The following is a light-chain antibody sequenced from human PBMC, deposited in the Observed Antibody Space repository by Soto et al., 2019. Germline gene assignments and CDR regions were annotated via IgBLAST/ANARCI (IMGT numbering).Light chain of an antibody. J-gene: IGLJ1*01. CDR2: QDS. Sequence: SYELTQPPSVSVSPGQTASITCSGDKLGDKYACWYQQKQGQSPVLVIYQDSKRPSGIPERFSGSNSGNTATLTISGTQAMDDADYYCQAWDSSTEVFGTGTKLTVL. V-gene: IGLV3-1*01. CDR3: QAWDSSTEV. CDR1: KLGDKY.